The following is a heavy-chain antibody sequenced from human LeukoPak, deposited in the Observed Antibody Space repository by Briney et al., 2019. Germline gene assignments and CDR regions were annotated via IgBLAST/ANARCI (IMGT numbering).Heavy chain of an antibody. CDR1: GGSISSYY. CDR3: ARGPRYSSSWYQIDYYYYGMDV. V-gene: IGHV4-59*01. CDR2: IYYSGST. D-gene: IGHD6-13*01. J-gene: IGHJ6*02. Sequence: PSETLSLTCTVSGGSISSYYWSWIRQPPGKGLEWIGYIYYSGSTNYNPSLKSRVTISVDTSKNQFSLKLSSVTAADTAVYYCARGPRYSSSWYQIDYYYYGMDVWGQGTTVTVSS.